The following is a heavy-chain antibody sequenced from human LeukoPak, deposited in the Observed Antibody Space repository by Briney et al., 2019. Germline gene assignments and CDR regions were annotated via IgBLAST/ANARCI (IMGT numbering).Heavy chain of an antibody. CDR2: IDHSGST. CDR3: ARGIAAGSYCRSAFDI. Sequence: SETLSLTCAVYGGSFSGYYWSWIRQPPGKGLEWIGEIDHSGSTNYNPSLKSRVTISVDTSKNQFSLKLSSVTAADTAVYYCARGIAAGSYCRSAFDIWGQGTMVTVSS. CDR1: GGSFSGYY. V-gene: IGHV4-34*01. D-gene: IGHD3-10*01. J-gene: IGHJ3*02.